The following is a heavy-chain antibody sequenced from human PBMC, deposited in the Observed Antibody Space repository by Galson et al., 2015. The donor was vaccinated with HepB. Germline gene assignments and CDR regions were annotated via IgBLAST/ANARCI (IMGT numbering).Heavy chain of an antibody. CDR2: INTNTGNP. CDR1: GYTFTSYA. J-gene: IGHJ3*02. D-gene: IGHD6-13*01. V-gene: IGHV7-4-1*02. Sequence: SVKVSCKASGYTFTSYAMNWVRQAPGQGLEWMGWINTNTGNPTYAQGFTGRFVFSLDTSVSTAYLQISSLKAEDTAVYYCARECSSSWYRGNDAFDIWGQGTMVTVSS. CDR3: ARECSSSWYRGNDAFDI.